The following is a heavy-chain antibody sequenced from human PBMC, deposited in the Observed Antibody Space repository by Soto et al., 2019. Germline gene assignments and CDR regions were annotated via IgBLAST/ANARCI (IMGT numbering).Heavy chain of an antibody. CDR1: GFTFSSYW. J-gene: IGHJ4*02. Sequence: GGSLRLSCAASGFTFSSYWMHWVRQAPGKGLVWVSRINSDGSSTSYADSVKGRFTISRDNAKNTLYLQMNSLRAEDTAVYYCARADAKWATIFGVVTIPNPPDYWGQGTLVTSPQ. V-gene: IGHV3-74*01. CDR2: INSDGSST. CDR3: ARADAKWATIFGVVTIPNPPDY. D-gene: IGHD3-3*01.